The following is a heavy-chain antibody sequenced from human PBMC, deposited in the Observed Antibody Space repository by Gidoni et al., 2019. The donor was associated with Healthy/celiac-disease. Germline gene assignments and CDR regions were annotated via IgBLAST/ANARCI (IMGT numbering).Heavy chain of an antibody. V-gene: IGHV4-39*01. D-gene: IGHD6-19*01. Sequence: QLQLQESGPGLVKPSETLSLTCTVSGGSISSSSYYWGWIRQPPGKGLEWIGSIYYSGSTYYNPSLKSRVTISVDTSKNQFSLKLSSVTAADTAVYYCARHGSAVAGLDYWGQGTLVTVSS. CDR3: ARHGSAVAGLDY. CDR1: GGSISSSSYY. CDR2: IYYSGST. J-gene: IGHJ4*02.